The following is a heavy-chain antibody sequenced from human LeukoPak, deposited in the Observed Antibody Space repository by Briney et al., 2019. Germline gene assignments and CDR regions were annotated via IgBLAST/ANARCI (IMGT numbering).Heavy chain of an antibody. J-gene: IGHJ4*02. Sequence: GGSLRLSCAASGFTFSSFAMHWVRQAPGKGLEWVADISYDGSKKYYADSVKGRFTISRDNSKNTLYVQMNSLRAEDTAVYYCARDSDYYDSSGSPGYWGRGTLVTVSS. V-gene: IGHV3-30-3*01. CDR1: GFTFSSFA. CDR2: ISYDGSKK. CDR3: ARDSDYYDSSGSPGY. D-gene: IGHD3-22*01.